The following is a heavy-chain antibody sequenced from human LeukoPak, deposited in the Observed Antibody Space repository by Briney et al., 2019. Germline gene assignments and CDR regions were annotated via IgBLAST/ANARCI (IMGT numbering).Heavy chain of an antibody. J-gene: IGHJ4*02. V-gene: IGHV3-23*01. D-gene: IGHD4-17*01. Sequence: GGSLRLSCAASGFTFSSYGMSWVRQAPGKGLEWVSAISGSGGSTYYADSVKGRFTISRDNSKNTLYLQMNSLRAEDTAVYYCAKDSSSYGDYAFDYWGQGTLVTVSS. CDR2: ISGSGGST. CDR1: GFTFSSYG. CDR3: AKDSSSYGDYAFDY.